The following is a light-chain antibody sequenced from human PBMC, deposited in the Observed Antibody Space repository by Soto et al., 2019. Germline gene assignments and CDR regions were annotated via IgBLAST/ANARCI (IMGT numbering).Light chain of an antibody. Sequence: EIVLTQSPGTLSLSPGERATLSCRASQSVTSSYLAWYQQKPGQAPRLLIYGASSRATGIPDRFSGSGSGTDFTLTISRLEPEDSEVYYCQQYGSSRTTFGPGTKVDIK. CDR1: QSVTSSY. V-gene: IGKV3-20*01. CDR3: QQYGSSRTT. CDR2: GAS. J-gene: IGKJ3*01.